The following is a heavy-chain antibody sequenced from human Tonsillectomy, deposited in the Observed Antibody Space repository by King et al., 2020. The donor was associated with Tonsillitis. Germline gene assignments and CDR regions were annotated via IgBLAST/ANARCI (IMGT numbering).Heavy chain of an antibody. Sequence: VQLVESGGGLVQPGGSLKLSCAASGFTFSGSAMHWVRQASGKGLEWVGRIRSKANSYATAYAASVKGRFTISRDDSKNTAYLQMNSLKTEDTAVYYCTRQRTTWGDYWGQGTLVTVSS. V-gene: IGHV3-73*01. CDR2: IRSKANSYAT. D-gene: IGHD3-16*01. CDR3: TRQRTTWGDY. CDR1: GFTFSGSA. J-gene: IGHJ4*02.